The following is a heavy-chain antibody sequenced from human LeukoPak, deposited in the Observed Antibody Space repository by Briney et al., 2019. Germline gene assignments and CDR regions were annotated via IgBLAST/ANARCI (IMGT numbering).Heavy chain of an antibody. CDR2: ISAYNGNR. J-gene: IGHJ1*01. CDR3: ARDLYYDMVDAVEPCFQH. Sequence: ASVKVSCKASGYTFTSYGICWVRQDPGQGLEWMGWISAYNGNRNYAQKLQGRVTMTTDTSTSTDYMELRSLRSDDAAVYYCARDLYYDMVDAVEPCFQHWGQGTLVTVSS. V-gene: IGHV1-18*01. D-gene: IGHD3-22*01. CDR1: GYTFTSYG.